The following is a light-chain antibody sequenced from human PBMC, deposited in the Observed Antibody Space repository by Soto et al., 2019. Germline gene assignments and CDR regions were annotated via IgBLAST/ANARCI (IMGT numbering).Light chain of an antibody. J-gene: IGKJ1*01. CDR1: LPISNY. CDR2: DAS. CDR3: QQRSNWPQT. V-gene: IGKV3-11*01. Sequence: TQSPSSLSASVGDRVTITCRASLPISNYLAWYQQKPGQAPRLLIYDASNRATGIPARFSGSGSGTDFTLNISSLEPEDFAVYYCQQRSNWPQTFGQGTKVEIK.